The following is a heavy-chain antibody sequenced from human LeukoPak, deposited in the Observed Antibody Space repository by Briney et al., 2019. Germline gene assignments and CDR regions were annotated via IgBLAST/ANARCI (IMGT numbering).Heavy chain of an antibody. D-gene: IGHD3-9*01. Sequence: PVGTLRLSCAASGVTFSSYCMSWVRHAPQKGLEWVANIKKDGSAESYVDSVKGRFPISRENAKNTLYLQIHSLRTEDTPVYYFARDGASLRCFEWFDHWGEGAVVTVSS. CDR1: GVTFSSYC. CDR3: ARDGASLRCFEWFDH. V-gene: IGHV3-7*01. CDR2: IKKDGSAE. J-gene: IGHJ5*02.